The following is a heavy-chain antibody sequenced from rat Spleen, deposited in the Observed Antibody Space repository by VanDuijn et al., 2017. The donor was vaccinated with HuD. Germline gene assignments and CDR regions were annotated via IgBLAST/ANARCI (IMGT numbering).Heavy chain of an antibody. Sequence: EVQLVESGGGLVQPGRSLKLSCAASGFTFSDYNMAWVRQAPKKGLEWVATINTRCGGTHYRNSVKGRFTISRDNAQNTLYLQMNSLRSEDTATYYCTTGGVNNYGNYFDYWGQGTLVTVSS. D-gene: IGHD1-10*01. CDR2: INTRCGGT. CDR1: GFTFSDYN. V-gene: IGHV5S10*01. J-gene: IGHJ3*01. CDR3: TTGGVNNYGNYFDY.